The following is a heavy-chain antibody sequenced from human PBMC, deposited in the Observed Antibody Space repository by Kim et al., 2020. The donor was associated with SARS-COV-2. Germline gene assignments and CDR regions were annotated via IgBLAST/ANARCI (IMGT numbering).Heavy chain of an antibody. V-gene: IGHV3-33*06. CDR2: IWYDGSNK. J-gene: IGHJ6*02. Sequence: GGSLRLSCAASGFTFSSYGMHWVRQAPGKGLEWVAVIWYDGSNKYYADSVKGRFTISRDNSKNTLYLQMNSLRAEDTAVYYCAKDLLVLRYFERGYYYGMDVWGQGTTVTVSS. CDR3: AKDLLVLRYFERGYYYGMDV. D-gene: IGHD3-9*01. CDR1: GFTFSSYG.